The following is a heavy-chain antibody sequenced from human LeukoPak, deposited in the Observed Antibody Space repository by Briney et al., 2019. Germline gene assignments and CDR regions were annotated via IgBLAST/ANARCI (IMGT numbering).Heavy chain of an antibody. CDR3: ARLSGYSTGWYPNNPYYFDY. V-gene: IGHV4-38-2*02. CDR2: IYHSGST. D-gene: IGHD6-19*01. Sequence: PSETLSLTCTVSGYSISSGYYWGWIRQPPGKGLEWIGSIYHSGSTYYNPSLKSRVTISVDTSKNQFSLKLSSVTAADTAVYYCARLSGYSTGWYPNNPYYFDYWGQGTLVTVSS. CDR1: GYSISSGYY. J-gene: IGHJ4*02.